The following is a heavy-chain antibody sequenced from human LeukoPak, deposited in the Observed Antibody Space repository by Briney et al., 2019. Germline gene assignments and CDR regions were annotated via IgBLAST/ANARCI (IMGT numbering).Heavy chain of an antibody. D-gene: IGHD3-10*01. CDR1: GGTFSSYA. CDR3: ARDHYGSGSYYPFDI. CDR2: IIPILGIA. V-gene: IGHV1-69*04. Sequence: ASVKVSCKASGGTFSSYAISWVRQAPGQGLEWMGRIIPILGIANYAQKLQGRVTMTTDTSTSTAYMELRSLRSDDTAVYYCARDHYGSGSYYPFDIWGQGTMVTVSS. J-gene: IGHJ3*02.